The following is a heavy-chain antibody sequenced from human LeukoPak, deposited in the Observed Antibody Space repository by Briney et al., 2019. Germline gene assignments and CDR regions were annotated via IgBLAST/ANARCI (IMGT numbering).Heavy chain of an antibody. J-gene: IGHJ3*02. Sequence: GGSLRLSCAASGFTFSTYAMSWVRQAPGKGLEWVSPISFGGDHIKYADSVKGRFTISRDNSKNTLYLQMNSLRAEDTAIYYCAKEKAQIFGVVIIGAFDIWGQGTMVTVSS. V-gene: IGHV3-23*01. CDR1: GFTFSTYA. CDR2: ISFGGDHI. CDR3: AKEKAQIFGVVIIGAFDI. D-gene: IGHD3-3*01.